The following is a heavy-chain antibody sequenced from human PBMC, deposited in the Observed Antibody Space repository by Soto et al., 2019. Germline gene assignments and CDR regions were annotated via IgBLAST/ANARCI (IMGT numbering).Heavy chain of an antibody. J-gene: IGHJ4*02. CDR3: ARDPTRMSYFDY. V-gene: IGHV3-30-3*01. CDR1: GFNFRSYA. Sequence: GGSLRLSYASSGFNFRSYAMHWVRQAPGKGLEWVAVISYDGSNKYYADSVKGRFTISRDNSKNTLYLQMNSLRAEDTAVYYCARDPTRMSYFDYWGQGTLVTVSS. CDR2: ISYDGSNK. D-gene: IGHD1-26*01.